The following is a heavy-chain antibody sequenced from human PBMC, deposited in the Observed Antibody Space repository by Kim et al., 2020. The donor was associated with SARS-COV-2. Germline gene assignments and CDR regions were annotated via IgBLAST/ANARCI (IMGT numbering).Heavy chain of an antibody. V-gene: IGHV4-59*01. CDR1: GGSISRYY. D-gene: IGHD1-1*01. Sequence: SETLSLTCTVSGGSISRYYWSWIRQPPGKGLEWIGYIYYSGSTNYNPSLKSRVTISVDTSKNQFCLKLSSVTAADTAVYYCARDMEGNYGMDVWCQGTTVTVSS. J-gene: IGHJ6*02. CDR2: IYYSGST. CDR3: ARDMEGNYGMDV.